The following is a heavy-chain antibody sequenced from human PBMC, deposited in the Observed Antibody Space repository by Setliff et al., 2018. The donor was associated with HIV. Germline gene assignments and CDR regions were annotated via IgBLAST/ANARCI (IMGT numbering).Heavy chain of an antibody. J-gene: IGHJ3*02. Sequence: ASVKVSCKASGYTFTSYGISWVRQAPGQGLEWMGWISAYDGNTDQAQRFRDRVTMTTDTSTRTAYMELRSLRSDDTAVYYCATITVAGTGAFDIWGQGTMVTVSS. CDR2: ISAYDGNT. V-gene: IGHV1-18*01. CDR3: ATITVAGTGAFDI. CDR1: GYTFTSYG. D-gene: IGHD6-19*01.